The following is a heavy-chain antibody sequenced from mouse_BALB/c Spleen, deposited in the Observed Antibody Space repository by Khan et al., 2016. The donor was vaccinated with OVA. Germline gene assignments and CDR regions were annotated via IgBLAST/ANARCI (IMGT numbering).Heavy chain of an antibody. CDR2: INHSTGYT. J-gene: IGHJ2*01. Sequence: QVQLQQSGAELAKPGASVKMSCKASGYTFINYWILWVKQRPGQGLEWIGYINHSTGYTEYNQNFKDKATLTADKSSSTAYMQLSSLTSEDSAVYYCARRGLRWDFDDWGQGTTLTVSS. CDR3: ARRGLRWDFDD. CDR1: GYTFINYW. V-gene: IGHV1-7*01. D-gene: IGHD1-1*01.